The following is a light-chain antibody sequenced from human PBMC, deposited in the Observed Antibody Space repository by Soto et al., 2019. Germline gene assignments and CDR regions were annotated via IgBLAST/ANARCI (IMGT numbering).Light chain of an antibody. CDR1: SSDVGRYNL. V-gene: IGLV2-23*01. CDR2: EGS. J-gene: IGLJ2*01. CDR3: CLYAGSSTLV. Sequence: QSALTQRASVSGSPGQSITISCTGTSSDVGRYNLVSWYQQYPGKAPKLMIYEGSKRPSGVSNRFSGSKSGNTASLTISGLQAEDDADYYCCLYAGSSTLVFGGGTKLTVL.